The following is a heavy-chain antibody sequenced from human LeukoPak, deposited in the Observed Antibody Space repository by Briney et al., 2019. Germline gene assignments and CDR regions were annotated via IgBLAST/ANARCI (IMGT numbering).Heavy chain of an antibody. CDR3: AREILSYDSSGYYLQYYFDY. Sequence: PGGSLRLSWAASGFTFSSYAMSWVRQAPGKGLVWVSRINSDGSSTSYADSVKGRFTISRDNAKNTLYLQMNSLRAEDTAVYYCAREILSYDSSGYYLQYYFDYWGQGTLVTVSS. D-gene: IGHD3-22*01. V-gene: IGHV3-74*01. CDR1: GFTFSSYA. J-gene: IGHJ4*02. CDR2: INSDGSST.